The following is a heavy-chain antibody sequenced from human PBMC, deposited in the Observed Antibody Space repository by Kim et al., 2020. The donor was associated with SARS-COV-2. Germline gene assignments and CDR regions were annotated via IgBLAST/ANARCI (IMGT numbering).Heavy chain of an antibody. Sequence: GGSLRLSCAASGFTFSSYGMHWVRQAPGKGLEWVAVISYDGSNKYYADSVKGRFTISRDNSKNTLYLQMNSLRAEDTAVYYCAKAPESQLVAAAAYFDH. CDR2: ISYDGSNK. V-gene: IGHV3-30*18. D-gene: IGHD2-2*01. CDR1: GFTFSSYG. J-gene: IGHJ5*02. CDR3: AKAPESQLVAAAAYFDH.